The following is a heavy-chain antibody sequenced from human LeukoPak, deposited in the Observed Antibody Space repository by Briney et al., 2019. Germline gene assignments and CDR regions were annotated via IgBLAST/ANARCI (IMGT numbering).Heavy chain of an antibody. J-gene: IGHJ3*02. CDR3: ARFLPGAFDI. V-gene: IGHV4-59*01. D-gene: IGHD2/OR15-2a*01. Sequence: SETLSLTCTVSGGSISSYYWSWIRQPPGKGLEWIGYIYYSGSTNYNPSLKSRVTISVDTSKNQFSLKLSSVTAADTAVYYCARFLPGAFDIWGRGTMVTVSS. CDR2: IYYSGST. CDR1: GGSISSYY.